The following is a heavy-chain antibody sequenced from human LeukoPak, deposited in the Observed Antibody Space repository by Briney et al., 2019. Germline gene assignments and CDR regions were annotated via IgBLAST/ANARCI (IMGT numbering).Heavy chain of an antibody. CDR3: ARSRQASGLFGS. Sequence: SQTLSLTCTVSGGAITSGGYSWNWIRQPPGKGLEWIGCIYDRGPAYYNPSLKSRFTISVDRPKNQFLLNATSLTAADTAVYYCARSRQASGLFGSWGQGTLVVVSS. J-gene: IGHJ5*01. CDR1: GGAITSGGYS. V-gene: IGHV4-30-2*01. CDR2: IYDRGPA. D-gene: IGHD3-10*01.